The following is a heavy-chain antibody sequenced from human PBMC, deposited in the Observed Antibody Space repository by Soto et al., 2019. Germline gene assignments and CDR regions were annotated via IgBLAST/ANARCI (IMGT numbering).Heavy chain of an antibody. V-gene: IGHV2-5*02. J-gene: IGHJ4*02. CDR1: GFSLTTTSMG. D-gene: IGHD4-17*01. Sequence: QITVKESGPPLVRPAQTLTLTCAFSGFSLTTTSMGGAWLRPPPGSPLEWLALIYWVDDQRYSPSLKDRLTISKDTSRSRVVLTISNMNPEDTGTYFCAHAGDYDLLSFDHWGPGTLVTVSS. CDR2: IYWVDDQ. CDR3: AHAGDYDLLSFDH.